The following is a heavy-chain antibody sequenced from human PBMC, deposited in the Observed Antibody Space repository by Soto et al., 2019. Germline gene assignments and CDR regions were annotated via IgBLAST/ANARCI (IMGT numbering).Heavy chain of an antibody. D-gene: IGHD3-10*01. CDR1: GGSFSDYY. CDR3: ARGLRASYGVRFSYYFDGMDV. CDR2: ISQSGST. V-gene: IGHV4-34*02. Sequence: QVQLQQWGAGLLKPSETLSLTCAVYGGSFSDYYWGWFRQPPGKGLECIGEISQSGSTNYNPSLKSRVTIALDTSKNQFSLKLSFVTAADTAMYYCARGLRASYGVRFSYYFDGMDVWGQGTPVTVSS. J-gene: IGHJ6*02.